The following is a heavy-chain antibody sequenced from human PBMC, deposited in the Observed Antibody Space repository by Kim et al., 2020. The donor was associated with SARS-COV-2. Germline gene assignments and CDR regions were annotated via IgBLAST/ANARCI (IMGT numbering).Heavy chain of an antibody. Sequence: GGSLRLSCAASGFTFSSQWMHWVRQPPGKGLVWVGCIKGDGTSIQYVDSVKGRLTISRDNAKNTLYLEMNSLRDEDTAVYYCAIYRYGWQWGQGTLVTVS. J-gene: IGHJ4*02. D-gene: IGHD6-19*01. CDR2: IKGDGTSI. CDR3: AIYRYGWQ. CDR1: GFTFSSQW. V-gene: IGHV3-74*03.